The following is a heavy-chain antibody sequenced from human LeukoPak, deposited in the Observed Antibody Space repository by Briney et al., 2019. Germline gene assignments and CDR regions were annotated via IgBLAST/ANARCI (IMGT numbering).Heavy chain of an antibody. CDR1: GGSFSGYY. CDR2: INHSGST. J-gene: IGHJ4*02. CDR3: ARVPYSSGWYVYYFDY. Sequence: SETLSLTCAVYGGSFSGYYWSWIRQPPGKGLEWIGEINHSGSTNYNPSLKSRVTISVDTSKNQFSLKLSSVTAADTAVYYCARVPYSSGWYVYYFDYWGQGTLVTVSS. V-gene: IGHV4-34*01. D-gene: IGHD6-19*01.